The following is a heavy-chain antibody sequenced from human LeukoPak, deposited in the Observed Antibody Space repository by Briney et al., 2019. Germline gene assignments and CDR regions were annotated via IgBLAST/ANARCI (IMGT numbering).Heavy chain of an antibody. Sequence: ASVKVSCKASGYTFTSYGISWVRQAPGQGLEWMGWISAYNGNTNYAQKLQGRVTMTTDTSTSTAYMELRSLRSDDTAVYYCARGYYYDSSGYARGGFDYWGQGTLVTVSS. CDR2: ISAYNGNT. V-gene: IGHV1-18*01. J-gene: IGHJ4*02. CDR3: ARGYYYDSSGYARGGFDY. D-gene: IGHD3-22*01. CDR1: GYTFTSYG.